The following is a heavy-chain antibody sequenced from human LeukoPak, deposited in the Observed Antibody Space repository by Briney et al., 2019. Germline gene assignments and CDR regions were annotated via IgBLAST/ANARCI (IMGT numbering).Heavy chain of an antibody. CDR1: GETFSGYY. V-gene: IGHV4-34*01. CDR2: INQSGDT. Sequence: SETLSLTCGVSGETFSGYYWSWLRPPPGNGLEWIGEINQSGDTNYNPSFESRVTMSVDASKKQFSLKVKSVTAADGAVYYCARSLSPYYDVTSAYWVWGYWGQGSLVIISA. J-gene: IGHJ4*02. CDR3: ARSLSPYYDVTSAYWVWGY. D-gene: IGHD3-3*01.